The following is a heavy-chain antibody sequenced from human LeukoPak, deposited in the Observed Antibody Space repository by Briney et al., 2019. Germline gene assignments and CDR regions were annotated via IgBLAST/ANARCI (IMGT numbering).Heavy chain of an antibody. CDR1: GGTFSSYA. CDR3: ARVTNSGPAAGIFSPFSPLDS. V-gene: IGHV1-69*04. J-gene: IGHJ5*01. Sequence: ASVKVSCKASGGTFSSYAISWVRQAPGQGLEWMGRIIPILGIANYAQKFQGRVTITADKSTSTAYMELSSLRSEDTAVYYCARVTNSGPAAGIFSPFSPLDSWGQGTLVTVSS. CDR2: IIPILGIA. D-gene: IGHD6-13*01.